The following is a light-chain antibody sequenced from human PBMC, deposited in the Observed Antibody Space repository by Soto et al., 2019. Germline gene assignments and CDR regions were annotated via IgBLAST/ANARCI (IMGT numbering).Light chain of an antibody. CDR1: SSDVGGYNY. J-gene: IGLJ2*01. V-gene: IGLV2-8*01. CDR3: SSYAGSNNVV. CDR2: DVS. Sequence: QYALTQPPSASGSPGQSVTISCTGTSSDVGGYNYVSWYQQHPGKAPKLMIYDVSKRPSGVPDRFSGSKSGNTASLTVSGLQAEDEADYYCSSYAGSNNVVFGGGTKLTVL.